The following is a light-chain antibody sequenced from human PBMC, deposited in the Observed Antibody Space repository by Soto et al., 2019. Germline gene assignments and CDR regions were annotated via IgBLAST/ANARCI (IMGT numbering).Light chain of an antibody. V-gene: IGLV1-51*01. Sequence: QSVLTQPPSVSAAPGQKVTISCSGSSSNIGKNYVSWYQRLPGTAPKLLIYDNNERSSGIPDRFSGSKSGTSATLGIAGLQTGDEAYYYCGTWDTSLSAVVFGGGTQLTVL. CDR1: SSNIGKNY. CDR3: GTWDTSLSAVV. J-gene: IGLJ2*01. CDR2: DNN.